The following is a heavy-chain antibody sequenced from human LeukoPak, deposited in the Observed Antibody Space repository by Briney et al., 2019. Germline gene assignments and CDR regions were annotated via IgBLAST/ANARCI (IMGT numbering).Heavy chain of an antibody. Sequence: SETLSLTCTVSSGSISSDGYYWSWIRQPPGKGLEWIGEINHSGSTNYNPSLKSRVTISVDTSKNQFSLKLSSVTAADTAVYYCARGAYMVPLGYWGQGTLVTVSS. J-gene: IGHJ4*02. V-gene: IGHV4-34*01. D-gene: IGHD3-10*01. CDR1: SGSISSDGYY. CDR3: ARGAYMVPLGY. CDR2: INHSGST.